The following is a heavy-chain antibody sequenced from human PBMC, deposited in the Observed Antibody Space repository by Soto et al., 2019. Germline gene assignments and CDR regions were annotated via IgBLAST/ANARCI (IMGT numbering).Heavy chain of an antibody. CDR2: ISSNGGST. CDR1: GFTFSSYA. CDR3: ATNYGAYYYYGMDV. D-gene: IGHD4-17*01. V-gene: IGHV3-64*01. J-gene: IGHJ6*02. Sequence: EVQLVESGGGLVQPGGSLRLSCAASGFTFSSYAMHWVRQAPGKGLEYVSAISSNGGSTYYANSVKGRFTISRDNSKNTLYLQMGSLRAEDMAVYYSATNYGAYYYYGMDVWGQGTTVTVSS.